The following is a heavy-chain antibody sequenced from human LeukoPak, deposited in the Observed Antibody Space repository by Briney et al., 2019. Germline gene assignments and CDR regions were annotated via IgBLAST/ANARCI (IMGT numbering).Heavy chain of an antibody. CDR1: RGSISPYY. J-gene: IGHJ4*02. D-gene: IGHD2-15*01. V-gene: IGHV4-59*01. Sequence: SETLSLTCTVSRGSISPYYWSWIRQSPGKGLGWFGYIYYIGTTNYNPSLQSRVTMSVDTSTNQFTLNLASVTAADTAVYYCARGGFESCSAGSCLLGNYWGQGILVAVSS. CDR3: ARGGFESCSAGSCLLGNY. CDR2: IYYIGTT.